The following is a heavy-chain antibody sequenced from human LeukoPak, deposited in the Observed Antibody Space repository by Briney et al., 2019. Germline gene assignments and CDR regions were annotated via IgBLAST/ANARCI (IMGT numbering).Heavy chain of an antibody. CDR2: ININADER. CDR3: ERDPSEYEWQRGWYRDF. Sequence: PGGSLRLSCAASGFTFSNYGMSWFRQAPGKGLEWVSTININADERHYADSVRGRFTISRDSSRSTLTLHMGNLRVGDTAVYYCERDPSEYEWQRGWYRDFWGQGSQVTVSS. D-gene: IGHD6-19*01. V-gene: IGHV3-23*01. CDR1: GFTFSNYG. J-gene: IGHJ4*02.